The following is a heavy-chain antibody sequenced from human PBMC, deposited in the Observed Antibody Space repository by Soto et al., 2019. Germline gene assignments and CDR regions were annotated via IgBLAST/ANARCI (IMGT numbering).Heavy chain of an antibody. CDR1: GFTFDDYT. CDR2: ISWDGGST. CDR3: AKDTSQKAATDAFDI. D-gene: IGHD2-15*01. V-gene: IGHV3-43*01. Sequence: GGSLRLSCAASGFTFDDYTMHWVRQAPGKGLEWVSLISWDGGSTYYADSVKGRFTISRDNSENSLYLQMNSLRTEDTALYYCAKDTSQKAATDAFDIWGQGTMVTVSS. J-gene: IGHJ3*02.